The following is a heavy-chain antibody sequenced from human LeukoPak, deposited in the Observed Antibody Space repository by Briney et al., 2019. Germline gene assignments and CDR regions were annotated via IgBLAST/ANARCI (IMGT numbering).Heavy chain of an antibody. D-gene: IGHD6-6*01. CDR1: GFTFSSFG. J-gene: IGHJ5*02. Sequence: PGGSLRLSCAASGFTFSSFGMHWVRQAPGKGLDWLAFILYDGSNKYYADSVKGRFTISRDNSKNTLYLQMNNLRAEDTAVYYCAKDQDIAARWFDPWGQGTLVTVSS. CDR3: AKDQDIAARWFDP. CDR2: ILYDGSNK. V-gene: IGHV3-30*02.